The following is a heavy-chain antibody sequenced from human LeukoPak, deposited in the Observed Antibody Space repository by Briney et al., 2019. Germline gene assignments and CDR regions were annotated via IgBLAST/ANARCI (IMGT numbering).Heavy chain of an antibody. CDR2: IKSETDGGTT. CDR3: TTESAYCGGDCYSGY. D-gene: IGHD2-21*02. V-gene: IGHV3-15*01. CDR1: GFTFSNAW. J-gene: IGHJ4*02. Sequence: PGGSLRLSCAASGFTFSNAWMSWVRQAPGKGLEWVGRIKSETDGGTTDYAAPVKGRFTISRDDSKNTLYLQMNSLKTEDTAVYYCTTESAYCGGDCYSGYWGQGTLVTVSS.